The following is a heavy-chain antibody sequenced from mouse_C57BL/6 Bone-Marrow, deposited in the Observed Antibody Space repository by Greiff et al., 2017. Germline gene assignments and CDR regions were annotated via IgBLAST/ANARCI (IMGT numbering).Heavy chain of an antibody. CDR1: GIDFSRYW. J-gene: IGHJ2*01. CDR2: INPDSSTI. V-gene: IGHV4-1*01. CDR3: ARRAITTVWEFDY. Sequence: VQLQQSGGGLVQPGGSLKLSCAASGIDFSRYWMSWVRRAPGKGLEWIGEINPDSSTINYAPSLKEKFIISRDNAKNTLYLQMSKVRSEDTALYYCARRAITTVWEFDYWGQGTTLTVSS. D-gene: IGHD1-1*01.